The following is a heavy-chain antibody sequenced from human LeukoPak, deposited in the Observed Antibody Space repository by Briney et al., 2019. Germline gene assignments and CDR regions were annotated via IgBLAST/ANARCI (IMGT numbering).Heavy chain of an antibody. J-gene: IGHJ4*02. Sequence: SVKVSCKASGGTLSSYANSWVRQAPGQGLEWMGGIIPIFGTANYAQKFQGRVTITADESTSTAYMELSSLRSEDTAVYHCARDLRSYYDSSGYPGEDWGQGTLVTVSS. CDR3: ARDLRSYYDSSGYPGED. V-gene: IGHV1-69*13. CDR2: IIPIFGTA. D-gene: IGHD3-22*01. CDR1: GGTLSSYA.